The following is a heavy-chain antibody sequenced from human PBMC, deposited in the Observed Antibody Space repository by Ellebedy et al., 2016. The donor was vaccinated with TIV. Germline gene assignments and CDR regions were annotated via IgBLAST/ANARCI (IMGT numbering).Heavy chain of an antibody. CDR3: ARDSDYGDCFWDY. V-gene: IGHV4-59*01. CDR1: GDSISSYY. CDR2: ISSSVIT. J-gene: IGHJ4*02. D-gene: IGHD4-17*01. Sequence: SETLSLTCTVSGDSISSYYWGWIRQPPGKGLEWIGYISSSVITNYHHSLKSRVTISVDTSRNQFSLRLSSVTAANTAVYYCARDSDYGDCFWDYWGQGTLVTVPS.